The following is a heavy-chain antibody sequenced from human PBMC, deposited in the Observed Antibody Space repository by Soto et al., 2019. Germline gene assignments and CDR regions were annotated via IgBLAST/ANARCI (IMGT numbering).Heavy chain of an antibody. CDR1: GGTFSSYA. D-gene: IGHD2-15*01. Sequence: QVQLVQSGAEVKKPGSSVKVSCKASGGTFSSYAISWVRQAPGQGLEWMGGIIHIFGTANYAQKFKGRVTVTADESTSTAYMELSSLRSEDTAVYYCASTDEGYCSGGSCYRLDYWGQGTLVTVSS. J-gene: IGHJ4*02. CDR3: ASTDEGYCSGGSCYRLDY. CDR2: IIHIFGTA. V-gene: IGHV1-69*01.